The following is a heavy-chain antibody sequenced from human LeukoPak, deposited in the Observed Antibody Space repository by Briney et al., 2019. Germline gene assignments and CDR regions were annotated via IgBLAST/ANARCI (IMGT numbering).Heavy chain of an antibody. Sequence: SETLSLTCAVSGGSISSSNWWSWVRQPPGKGLEWIGEIYHSGSTNYNPPLKSRVTISVDKSKNQFSLKLSSVTAADTAVYYCARVYYSNSYDYWYFDLWGRGTLVTVSS. J-gene: IGHJ2*01. CDR1: GGSISSSNW. D-gene: IGHD6-13*01. CDR2: IYHSGST. V-gene: IGHV4-4*02. CDR3: ARVYYSNSYDYWYFDL.